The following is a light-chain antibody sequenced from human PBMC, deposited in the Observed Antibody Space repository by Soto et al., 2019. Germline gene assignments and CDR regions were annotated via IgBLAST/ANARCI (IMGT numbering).Light chain of an antibody. Sequence: ETVMTQSPATLSVSPGERATLSCRASQSVYSNLAWYQQKPGQAPRLLIYAASTRATGIPARFSGSGSGTEFTLTISSLQSEDFAVYYCQQYNNWPPRWTFGQGTKVEV. J-gene: IGKJ1*01. CDR3: QQYNNWPPRWT. V-gene: IGKV3-15*01. CDR1: QSVYSN. CDR2: AAS.